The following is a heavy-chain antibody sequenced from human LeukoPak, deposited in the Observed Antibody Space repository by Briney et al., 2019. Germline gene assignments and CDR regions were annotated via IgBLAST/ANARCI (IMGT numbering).Heavy chain of an antibody. J-gene: IGHJ4*02. CDR1: GFNFGAYD. CDR3: AKGFCTSAACYGVDY. V-gene: IGHV3-9*01. Sequence: GGSLRLSCAASGFNFGAYDMPWVRHGPGKGLEWVSGMSWNSVTAGYADSVKGRFTISRDNAKNSLYLQMNSLTPEDTALYYCAKGFCTSAACYGVDYWGLGALVTVSS. CDR2: MSWNSVTA. D-gene: IGHD2-2*01.